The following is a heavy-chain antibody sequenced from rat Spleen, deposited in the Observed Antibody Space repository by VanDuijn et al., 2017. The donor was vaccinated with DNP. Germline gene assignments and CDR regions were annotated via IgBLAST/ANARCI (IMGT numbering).Heavy chain of an antibody. Sequence: EVQLVESGGGLVQPGRSLKLSCAASGFTFSNYGMAWVRQAPKKGLEWVATISTSGGSTYYRDSVKGRFTISRDNAKSTLYLQMNSLRSEDTATYYCAKDRDGGFAMDAWGPGTSVTVSS. CDR3: AKDRDGGFAMDA. CDR2: ISTSGGST. D-gene: IGHD1-11*01. V-gene: IGHV5-19*01. J-gene: IGHJ4*01. CDR1: GFTFSNYG.